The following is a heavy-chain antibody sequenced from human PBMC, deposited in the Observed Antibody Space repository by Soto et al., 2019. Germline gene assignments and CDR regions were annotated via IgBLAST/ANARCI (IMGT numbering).Heavy chain of an antibody. CDR1: GFTVSSNY. J-gene: IGHJ4*02. Sequence: GSLRLSCAASGFTVSSNYMSWVRQAPGKGLEWVSVIYSGGSTYYADSVKGRFTISRDNSKNTLYLQMNSLRAEDTALYYCAKDLEDDFWSGYYSFDYWGQGTLVTVSS. CDR2: IYSGGST. D-gene: IGHD3-3*01. CDR3: AKDLEDDFWSGYYSFDY. V-gene: IGHV3-53*05.